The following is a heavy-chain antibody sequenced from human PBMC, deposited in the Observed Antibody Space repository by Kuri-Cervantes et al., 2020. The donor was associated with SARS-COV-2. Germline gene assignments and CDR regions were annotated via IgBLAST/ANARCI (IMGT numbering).Heavy chain of an antibody. CDR3: VKAPEGPDDY. CDR2: IYSGGST. Sequence: GESLKISCAASGFTVSSNYMSWVRQAPGKGLEWVSVIYSGGSTYYADSVKGRLTISRDNSKNTLYLQMNSLRAEDTAVYCCVKAPEGPDDYWGQGTLVTVSS. CDR1: GFTVSSNY. J-gene: IGHJ4*02. V-gene: IGHV3-53*05.